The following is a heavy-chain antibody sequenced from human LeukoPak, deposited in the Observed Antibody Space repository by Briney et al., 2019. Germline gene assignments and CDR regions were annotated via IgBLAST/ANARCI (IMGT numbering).Heavy chain of an antibody. V-gene: IGHV4-59*01. CDR1: GDSISSYY. CDR2: IYYSGNT. D-gene: IGHD3-22*01. J-gene: IGHJ4*02. CDR3: ARGLRFYDGSGYYYVPTFFDY. Sequence: SETLSLTCTVSGDSISSYYWNWIRQPPGKGLKWIGYIYYSGNTNYNPSLKSRVTISVDTSKNQFSLKLSSVTAADTAVYYCARGLRFYDGSGYYYVPTFFDYWGQGTLVTVSS.